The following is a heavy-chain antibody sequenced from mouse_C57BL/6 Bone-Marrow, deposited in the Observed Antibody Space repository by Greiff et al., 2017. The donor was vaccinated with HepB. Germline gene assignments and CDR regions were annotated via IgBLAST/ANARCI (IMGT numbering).Heavy chain of an antibody. J-gene: IGHJ2*01. Sequence: QVQLQQPGAELVKPGASVKLSCKASGYTFTSYWMHWVKQRPGQGLEWIGMIHPNSGSTNYNEKFKSKATLTVDKSSSTAYMQLSSLTSEDSAVYDSAREAVCGSSYDYFDYWGQGTTLTVAS. CDR3: AREAVCGSSYDYFDY. D-gene: IGHD1-1*01. CDR1: GYTFTSYW. CDR2: IHPNSGST. V-gene: IGHV1-64*01.